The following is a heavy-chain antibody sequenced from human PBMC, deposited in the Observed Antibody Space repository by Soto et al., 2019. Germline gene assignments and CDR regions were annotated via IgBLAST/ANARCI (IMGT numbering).Heavy chain of an antibody. CDR1: GGTFSSYT. Sequence: QVQLVQSGAEVKKPGSSVKVSCKASGGTFSSYTISWVRQAPGQGLEWMGRIIPILGIANYAQKFQGRVTITADKSTSTAYMELSSLRSEDTAVYYCARSGGYCSGGSCLTRFDYWGQGTPVTVSS. J-gene: IGHJ4*02. CDR3: ARSGGYCSGGSCLTRFDY. CDR2: IIPILGIA. D-gene: IGHD2-15*01. V-gene: IGHV1-69*02.